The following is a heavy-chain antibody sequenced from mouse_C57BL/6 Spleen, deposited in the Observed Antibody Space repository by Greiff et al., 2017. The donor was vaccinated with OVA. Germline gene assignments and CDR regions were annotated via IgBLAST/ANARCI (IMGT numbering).Heavy chain of an antibody. CDR1: GYTFTSYT. CDR3: GSAEGYYEGGAMDY. D-gene: IGHD2-3*01. V-gene: IGHV1-4*01. CDR2: INPSSGYT. J-gene: IGHJ4*01. Sequence: QVQLQQSGAELARPGASVKMSCKASGYTFTSYTMHWVKQRPGQGLEWIGYINPSSGYTKYNQKFKDKATLTADKSSSTAYMQLSSLTSEDSAVYYGGSAEGYYEGGAMDYWGQGTSVTVSS.